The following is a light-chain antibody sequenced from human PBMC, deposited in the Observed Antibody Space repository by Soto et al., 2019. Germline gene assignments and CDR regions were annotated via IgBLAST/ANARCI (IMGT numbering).Light chain of an antibody. V-gene: IGKV1-5*03. J-gene: IGKJ1*01. CDR2: KAS. CDR1: QSISSW. CDR3: QHYNSYSEA. Sequence: DIQMTQSPSTLSASLGDRVTITCRASQSISSWLAWYQQKPGKAPKLLIYKASTLKSGVPSRFSGSGSGTEFTLTISSLQPDDFVTYYCQHYNSYSEAFGQGTNVDI.